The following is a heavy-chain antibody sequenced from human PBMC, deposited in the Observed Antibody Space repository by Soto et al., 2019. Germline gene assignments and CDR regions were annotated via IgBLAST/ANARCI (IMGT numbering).Heavy chain of an antibody. CDR1: GFTFGSYW. D-gene: IGHD3-3*01. Sequence: EVQLVESGGGLVQPGGSLRLSCAASGFTFGSYWMSWVRQAPGKGLEWVANIKEDGSDMYYVDSVKGRFTISRDNAKNSLYLQMNSLRAEDTAVYYCATEVWVYYDFWSGYSDYWGQGPLVTVSS. J-gene: IGHJ4*02. CDR3: ATEVWVYYDFWSGYSDY. CDR2: IKEDGSDM. V-gene: IGHV3-7*01.